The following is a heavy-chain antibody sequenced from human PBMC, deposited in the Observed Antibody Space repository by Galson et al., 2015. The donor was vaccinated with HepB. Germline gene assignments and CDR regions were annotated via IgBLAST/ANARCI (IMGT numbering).Heavy chain of an antibody. D-gene: IGHD3-10*01. CDR1: GVTFGDYA. J-gene: IGHJ6*02. Sequence: SLSICCAVSGVTFGDYAMHWVGQAPGKGLEWVSGLTWNSGNVAYADAVKGRFIISRDNAKNSLTLQMNSLRAEDTALYYCAKDKGTHYGSGRVSGMDVWGQGTTVTVSS. V-gene: IGHV3-9*01. CDR2: LTWNSGNV. CDR3: AKDKGTHYGSGRVSGMDV.